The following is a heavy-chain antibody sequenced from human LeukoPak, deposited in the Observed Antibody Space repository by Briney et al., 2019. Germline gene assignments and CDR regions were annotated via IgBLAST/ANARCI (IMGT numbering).Heavy chain of an antibody. J-gene: IGHJ4*02. V-gene: IGHV4-34*01. CDR3: ARLPYYYDSSGYYYFSFDC. CDR1: GGSFSGYY. D-gene: IGHD3-22*01. CDR2: INHSGST. Sequence: KPSETLSLTCAVYGGSFSGYYWRWIRQPPGKGLEWIGEINHSGSTNYNPSLKSRVTISVDTSKNQFSLKLSSVTAADTAVYYCARLPYYYDSSGYYYFSFDCWGQGTLVTVSS.